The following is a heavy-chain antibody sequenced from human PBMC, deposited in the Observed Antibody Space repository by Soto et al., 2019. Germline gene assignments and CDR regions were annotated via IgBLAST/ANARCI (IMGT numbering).Heavy chain of an antibody. CDR1: GFTFSSYA. CDR3: ATHLRYSSSWYAFDI. D-gene: IGHD6-13*01. CDR2: ISGSGGST. V-gene: IGHV3-23*01. J-gene: IGHJ3*02. Sequence: GESLKISCAASGFTFSSYAMSWVRQAPGKGLEWVSAISGSGGSTYYADSVKGRFTISRDNSKNTLYLQMNSLRAEDTAVYYCATHLRYSSSWYAFDIWGQGTMVTVSS.